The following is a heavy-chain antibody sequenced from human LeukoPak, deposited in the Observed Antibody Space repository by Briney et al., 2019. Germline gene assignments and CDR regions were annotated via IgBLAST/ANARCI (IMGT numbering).Heavy chain of an antibody. D-gene: IGHD2-2*01. CDR1: GGTFSSYT. Sequence: SVKVSCKASGGTFSSYTISWVRQAPGQGLEWMGRIIPIIGIANYAQKFQGRVTITADKSTSTAYMDLSSLRSEDTAVYYCASEYQLLNYYYYGMDVWGQGTTVTVSS. CDR2: IIPIIGIA. CDR3: ASEYQLLNYYYYGMDV. V-gene: IGHV1-69*02. J-gene: IGHJ6*02.